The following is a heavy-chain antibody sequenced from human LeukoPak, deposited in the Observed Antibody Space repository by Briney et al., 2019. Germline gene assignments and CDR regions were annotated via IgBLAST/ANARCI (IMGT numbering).Heavy chain of an antibody. J-gene: IGHJ4*02. CDR3: ARPRDSGWSKTWDY. CDR1: GFTFRTYW. V-gene: IGHV3-7*03. CDR2: IKQDGSEK. Sequence: PGGSLRLSCEGSGFTFRTYWMTWVRQATGKGLEWVANIKQDGSEKYYVDSVKGRFTISRDNAQNSLYLQMNSLRAEDTAVYYCARPRDSGWSKTWDYWGQGTLVTVSS. D-gene: IGHD6-13*01.